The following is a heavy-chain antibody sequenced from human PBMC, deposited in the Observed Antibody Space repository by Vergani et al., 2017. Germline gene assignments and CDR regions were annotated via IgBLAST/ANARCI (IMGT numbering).Heavy chain of an antibody. CDR1: GFTFSDFY. J-gene: IGHJ3*02. V-gene: IGHV3-11*06. Sequence: QVQLVESGGALVRPGGSLRLSCAASGFTFSDFYMTWIRQAPGKGLEWVSYISSSSSHTNYADSVKGRFTISRDNGKNSLYLQMHSLRADVTAVYYCARVGAAWAFDIWGQGTVVTVSS. CDR2: ISSSSSHT. CDR3: ARVGAAWAFDI. D-gene: IGHD3-3*01.